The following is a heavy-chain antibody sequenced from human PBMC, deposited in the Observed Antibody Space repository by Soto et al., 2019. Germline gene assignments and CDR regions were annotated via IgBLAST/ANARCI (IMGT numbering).Heavy chain of an antibody. V-gene: IGHV1-69*13. D-gene: IGHD3-3*01. Sequence: SVKVSCKASGGTFSSYAISWVRQAPGQGLEWMGGIIPIFGTANYAHKFQGRVTITADESTSTAYMELSSLRSEDTAVYYCARDKRDLRFLEWSYYFDYWGQGTLVTVSS. CDR1: GGTFSSYA. CDR2: IIPIFGTA. J-gene: IGHJ4*02. CDR3: ARDKRDLRFLEWSYYFDY.